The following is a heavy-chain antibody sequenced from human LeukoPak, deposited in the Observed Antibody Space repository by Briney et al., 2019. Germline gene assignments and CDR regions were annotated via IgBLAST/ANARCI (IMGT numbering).Heavy chain of an antibody. J-gene: IGHJ4*02. V-gene: IGHV3-66*01. CDR1: GFTVSSKY. D-gene: IGHD1-7*01. CDR2: INSGGGT. Sequence: PGGSLRLSCAASGFTVSSKYMSWVRQAPGKGLEWVSVINSGGGTYYADSVKGRFTISRDNSKNTLYLQMNSLRAEDTALYYCARWTGTTLDYWGQGTLVTVSS. CDR3: ARWTGTTLDY.